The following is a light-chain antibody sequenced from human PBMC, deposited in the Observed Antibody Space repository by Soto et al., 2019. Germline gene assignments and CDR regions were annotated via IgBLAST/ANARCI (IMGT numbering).Light chain of an antibody. J-gene: IGLJ1*01. Sequence: QSMLTQPASVSGSPGQSITISCTGTSSDVGGYNYVSWYQQHPVKAPKLMIYDVTNRPSGVSDRFSGSKSGNTASLTISGLQAEDEADYYCNSYTSSSTPYVFGTGTKVTVL. CDR3: NSYTSSSTPYV. CDR1: SSDVGGYNY. CDR2: DVT. V-gene: IGLV2-14*01.